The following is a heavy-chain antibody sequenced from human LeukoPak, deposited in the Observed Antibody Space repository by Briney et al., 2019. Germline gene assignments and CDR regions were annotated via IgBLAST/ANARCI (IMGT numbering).Heavy chain of an antibody. Sequence: RAGGSLRLSCAASGFTFSSYGMHWVRQAPGKGLEWVAVIWYDGSNKYYADSVKGRFTISRDNSKNTLHLQMNSLRAEDTAVYYCARAPLPYSSSDLDYWGQGTLVTVSS. CDR2: IWYDGSNK. CDR1: GFTFSSYG. V-gene: IGHV3-33*01. D-gene: IGHD6-6*01. CDR3: ARAPLPYSSSDLDY. J-gene: IGHJ4*02.